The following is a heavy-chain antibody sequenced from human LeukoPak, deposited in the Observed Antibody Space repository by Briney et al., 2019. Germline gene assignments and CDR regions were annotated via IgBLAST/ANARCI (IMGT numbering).Heavy chain of an antibody. CDR2: ISSSGSTI. V-gene: IGHV3-11*04. D-gene: IGHD5-12*01. J-gene: IGHJ6*02. CDR1: GFTFSDYY. Sequence: GGSLRLSCAASGFTFSDYYMSWIRQAPGKGLEWVSYISSSGSTIYYADSVKGRFTISRDNAKNSLYLQMNSLRAEDTAVYYCARDRHSGYDPAYYYYYGMDVWGQGTTVTVSS. CDR3: ARDRHSGYDPAYYYYYGMDV.